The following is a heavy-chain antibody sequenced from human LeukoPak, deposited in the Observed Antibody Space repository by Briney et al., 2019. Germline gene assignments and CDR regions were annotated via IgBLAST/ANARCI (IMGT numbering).Heavy chain of an antibody. Sequence: NAGGSLRLSCEASEFTFNTYTMNWVRQAPGKGLEWVSFISSSSSDIYYADSVKGRFTISRDNAKNSLYLQMNSLRAEDTAVYYCAKGFTYYGSGRVNWGQGTLVTVSS. D-gene: IGHD3-10*01. CDR3: AKGFTYYGSGRVN. J-gene: IGHJ4*02. CDR1: EFTFNTYT. V-gene: IGHV3-21*01. CDR2: ISSSSSDI.